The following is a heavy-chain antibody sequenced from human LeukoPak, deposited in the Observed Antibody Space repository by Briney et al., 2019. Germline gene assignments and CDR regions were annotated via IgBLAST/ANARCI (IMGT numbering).Heavy chain of an antibody. CDR3: SRAKLVSPYYYYYGMDV. J-gene: IGHJ6*02. Sequence: VGALRLSRAASRFSLSSYWMSLVRQAPGTGLEWAANIKQDVSEKDYVDSVKGRYTSSRDKAKNALYLQMNTVRAENRGGYDMSRAKLVSPYYYYYGMDVWGQGTTVTVSS. CDR1: RFSLSSYW. CDR2: IKQDVSEK. D-gene: IGHD6-13*01. V-gene: IGHV3-7*04.